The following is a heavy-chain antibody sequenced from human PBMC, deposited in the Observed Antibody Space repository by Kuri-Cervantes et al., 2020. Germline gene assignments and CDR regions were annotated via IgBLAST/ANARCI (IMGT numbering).Heavy chain of an antibody. D-gene: IGHD6-19*01. Sequence: LSLTCAASGFTFRSYAMHWVRQAPGKGLEWVAVISYDGSNKYYADSVKGRFTISRDNSKNTLYLQMNSLRAEDTAVYYCAKVGQEVSGWAFSGHYYMDVWGKGTTVTVSS. CDR1: GFTFRSYA. CDR3: AKVGQEVSGWAFSGHYYMDV. J-gene: IGHJ6*03. V-gene: IGHV3-30-3*01. CDR2: ISYDGSNK.